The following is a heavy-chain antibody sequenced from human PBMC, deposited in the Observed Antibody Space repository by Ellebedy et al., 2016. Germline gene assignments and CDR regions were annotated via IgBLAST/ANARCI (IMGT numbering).Heavy chain of an antibody. J-gene: IGHJ4*02. Sequence: SQTLSLTCAISGDSVSSNSAAWNWLRQSPSRGLEWLGRTYSRSRCYNDYAVSVKSRITINPDTSENQFSLQLNSVTPEETAVYYCEQPPRSPLTTGASIDYWGQGTLVTVSS. V-gene: IGHV6-1*01. CDR3: EQPPRSPLTTGASIDY. D-gene: IGHD4-11*01. CDR1: GDSVSSNSAA. CDR2: TYSRSRCYN.